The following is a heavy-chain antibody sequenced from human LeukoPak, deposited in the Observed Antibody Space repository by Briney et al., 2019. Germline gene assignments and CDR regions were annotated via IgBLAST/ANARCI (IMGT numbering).Heavy chain of an antibody. CDR1: GFTFSSYG. Sequence: GGSLRLSCAASGFTFSSYGMHWVRQAPGKGLEWVAFIRYDGSNKYYADSVKGRFTISRDNSKNTLYLQMNSLRAEDTAVYYCAKDDLGRCYDSSGYPGLFDYWGQGTLVTVSS. J-gene: IGHJ4*02. V-gene: IGHV3-30*02. D-gene: IGHD3-22*01. CDR2: IRYDGSNK. CDR3: AKDDLGRCYDSSGYPGLFDY.